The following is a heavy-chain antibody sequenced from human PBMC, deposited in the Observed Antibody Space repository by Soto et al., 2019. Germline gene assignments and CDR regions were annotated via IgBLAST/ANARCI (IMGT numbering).Heavy chain of an antibody. CDR1: GFTCSTYW. CDR3: ARSSGYHDTYPTNRYFHH. D-gene: IGHD3-22*01. J-gene: IGHJ1*01. V-gene: IGHV3-7*01. CDR2: INQDGSEK. Sequence: PXGALKLSCAASGFTCSTYWMSWVRQAPGKGLEWVANINQDGSEKYYVDSVKGRFTISRDNARNSLYLQVNSLGADDTAMFYCARSSGYHDTYPTNRYFHHWGQGTLVTVSS.